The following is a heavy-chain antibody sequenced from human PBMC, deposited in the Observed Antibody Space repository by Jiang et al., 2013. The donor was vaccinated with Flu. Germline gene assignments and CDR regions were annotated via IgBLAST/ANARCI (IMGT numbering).Heavy chain of an antibody. CDR1: GGSISSYY. CDR2: IYHSGNT. V-gene: IGHV4-59*01. CDR3: ARAPPGYCSAGRCYYDAFDI. J-gene: IGHJ3*02. D-gene: IGHD2-15*01. Sequence: VSGGSISSYYWSWIRQPPGKGLEWIGYIYHSGNTNHNPSLRSRVSMSVDTSQNQSSLRLSSVTAADTAVYYCARAPPGYCSAGRCYYDAFDIWGQGKMVTVSS.